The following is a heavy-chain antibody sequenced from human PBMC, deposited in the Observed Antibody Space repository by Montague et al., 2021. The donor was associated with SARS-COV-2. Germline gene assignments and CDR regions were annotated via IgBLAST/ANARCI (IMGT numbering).Heavy chain of an antibody. D-gene: IGHD3-22*01. CDR3: ARIGYESVGYYYIYPD. Sequence: SETLSLTCTVSGGSITGYYWSWLRRSPGKGLEWIAYIYDGGAVNYNPSLRSRVTISTDTSKNQLSLKVNSATAADTAVYYCARIGYESVGYYYIYPDWGQGTLVTVSS. J-gene: IGHJ1*01. V-gene: IGHV4-59*01. CDR2: IYDGGAV. CDR1: GGSITGYY.